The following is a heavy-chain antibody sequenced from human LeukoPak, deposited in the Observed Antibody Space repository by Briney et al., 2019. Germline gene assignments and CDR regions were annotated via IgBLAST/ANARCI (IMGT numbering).Heavy chain of an antibody. CDR1: GFTFSNYY. Sequence: GGSLRLSCAASGFTFSNYYMSWIRQAPGKGLEWVSYISSSGTTIYYADSLKGRFTISRDSAKNSLYLQMNSLRVEDTAVYYCARGVAAAAMGAALDWFDPWGQGTLVTVSS. D-gene: IGHD2-2*01. CDR2: ISSSGTTI. J-gene: IGHJ5*02. CDR3: ARGVAAAAMGAALDWFDP. V-gene: IGHV3-11*01.